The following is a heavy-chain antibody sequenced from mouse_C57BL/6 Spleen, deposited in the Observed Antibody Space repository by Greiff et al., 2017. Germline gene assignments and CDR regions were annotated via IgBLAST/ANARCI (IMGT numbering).Heavy chain of an antibody. CDR1: GYTFTDYE. V-gene: IGHV1-15*01. CDR2: IDPETGGT. J-gene: IGHJ2*01. CDR3: TRWAGSSSYFDY. D-gene: IGHD1-1*01. Sequence: VQLQQSGAELVRPGASVTLSCKASGYTFTDYEMHWVKQTPVHGLEWIGAIDPETGGTAYNQKFKGKAILTADKSSSTAYMELRSLTSEDSAVYYCTRWAGSSSYFDYWGQGTTLTVSS.